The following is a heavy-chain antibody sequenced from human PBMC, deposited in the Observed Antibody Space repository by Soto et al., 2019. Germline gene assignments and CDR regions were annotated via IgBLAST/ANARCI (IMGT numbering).Heavy chain of an antibody. CDR2: IYYSGST. Sequence: ETPSITSTVSGDSISRYYRRWFRQPPGTGMGWIGYIYYSGSTNSNPSLKSRVTISVDTSKNQFSLKLSSVTAADTAVYYCARHPGYYDILTGYYPNNWFDPWGQGTLVTVS. CDR1: GDSISRYY. J-gene: IGHJ5*02. D-gene: IGHD3-9*01. CDR3: ARHPGYYDILTGYYPNNWFDP. V-gene: IGHV4-59*08.